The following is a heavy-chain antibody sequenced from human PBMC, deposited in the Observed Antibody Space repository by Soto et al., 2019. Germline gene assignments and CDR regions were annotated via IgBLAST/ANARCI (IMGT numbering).Heavy chain of an antibody. Sequence: SVKVSCKASGGTFSSYAISWVRQAPGQGLEWMGGIIPIFGTANYAQKFQGRVTITADESTSTAYMELSSLRSEDTAVYYCAVVGAHPRPYYYYGMDVWGQGTTVTVSS. D-gene: IGHD1-26*01. V-gene: IGHV1-69*13. CDR3: AVVGAHPRPYYYYGMDV. CDR2: IIPIFGTA. CDR1: GGTFSSYA. J-gene: IGHJ6*02.